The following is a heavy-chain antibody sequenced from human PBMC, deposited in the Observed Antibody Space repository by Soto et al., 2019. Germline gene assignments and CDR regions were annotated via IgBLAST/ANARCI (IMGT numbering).Heavy chain of an antibody. CDR1: GGSFSGYY. CDR2: INHSGNT. CDR3: ARTGGMDV. J-gene: IGHJ6*02. Sequence: QVQLQQWGAGLLKPSETLSLTCAVYGGSFSGYYWSWLRQHPGKGPEWIGEINHSGNTKYTPSLESRVTISVDTSKNQFSLKLNSVSAADTAVYYCARTGGMDVWSQGATVTVSS. V-gene: IGHV4-34*01.